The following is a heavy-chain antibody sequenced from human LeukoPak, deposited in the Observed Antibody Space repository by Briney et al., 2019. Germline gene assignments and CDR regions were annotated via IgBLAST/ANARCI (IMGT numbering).Heavy chain of an antibody. CDR3: AKDRGLGVAIRGYFDY. CDR2: ISGSGGST. V-gene: IGHV3-23*01. D-gene: IGHD3-3*01. J-gene: IGHJ4*02. CDR1: GFTFSNYY. Sequence: GGSLRLSCAASGFTFSNYYMSWVRQAPGKGLEWVSAISGSGGSTYYADSVKGRFTISRDNSKNTLYLQMNSLRAEDTAVYYCAKDRGLGVAIRGYFDYWGQGTLVTVSS.